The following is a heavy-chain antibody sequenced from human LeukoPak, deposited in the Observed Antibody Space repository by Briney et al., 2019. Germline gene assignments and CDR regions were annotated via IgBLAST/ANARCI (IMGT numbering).Heavy chain of an antibody. Sequence: GGSLRLSCAAFGFIFSNYAMSWVRQAPGKGLEWVSAIGGRDSGTYYADSVRGRFTVSRDDPKNTLYLQMNTLRAEDTAVYYCAKWGDYDILTGYYDSDYWGQGTLVTVSS. CDR3: AKWGDYDILTGYYDSDY. J-gene: IGHJ4*02. D-gene: IGHD3-9*01. V-gene: IGHV3-23*01. CDR2: IGGRDSGT. CDR1: GFIFSNYA.